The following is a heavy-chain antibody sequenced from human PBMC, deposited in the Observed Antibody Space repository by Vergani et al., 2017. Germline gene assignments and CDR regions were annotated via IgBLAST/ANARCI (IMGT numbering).Heavy chain of an antibody. CDR3: ARLYGRDSSGSKYFDY. CDR1: GYSFTNYW. Sequence: EVQLVQSGAEVKKPGESLNISCQISGYSFTNYWIGWVRQMPGKGLEWMGIIHPADSDTRYSPSFQGQVTISVDKSISTAYQQRSSMRASDSAMYYCARLYGRDSSGSKYFDYWGQGTLVTVSS. J-gene: IGHJ4*02. D-gene: IGHD3-22*01. V-gene: IGHV5-51*01. CDR2: IHPADSDT.